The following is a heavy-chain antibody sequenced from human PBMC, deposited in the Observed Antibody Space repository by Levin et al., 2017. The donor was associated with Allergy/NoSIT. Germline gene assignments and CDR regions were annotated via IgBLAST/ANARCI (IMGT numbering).Heavy chain of an antibody. D-gene: IGHD3-3*01. CDR1: GYSISNDYY. Sequence: SCAVSGYSISNDYYWGWIRQPPGKGLEWIGSLYHSGNTYYNPSLKSRVTISVDTSENQFSLKLSSVTAADTAVYYCASRSRVFGVVISGYYFDYWGQGTLVTVSS. CDR2: LYHSGNT. J-gene: IGHJ4*02. V-gene: IGHV4-38-2*01. CDR3: ASRSRVFGVVISGYYFDY.